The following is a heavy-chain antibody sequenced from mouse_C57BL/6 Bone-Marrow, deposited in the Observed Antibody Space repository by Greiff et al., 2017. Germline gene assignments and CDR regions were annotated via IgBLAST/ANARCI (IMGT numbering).Heavy chain of an antibody. D-gene: IGHD1-1*01. V-gene: IGHV5-12*01. CDR2: ISNGGGST. CDR3: AREDYYGSSLRFAY. J-gene: IGHJ3*01. CDR1: GFTFSDYY. Sequence: DVHLVESGGGLVQPGGSLKLSCAASGFTFSDYYMYWVRQTPEKRLEWVAYISNGGGSTYYPDTVKGRFTISRDNAKNTLYLQMSRLKSEDTAMYYCAREDYYGSSLRFAYWGQGTLVTVSA.